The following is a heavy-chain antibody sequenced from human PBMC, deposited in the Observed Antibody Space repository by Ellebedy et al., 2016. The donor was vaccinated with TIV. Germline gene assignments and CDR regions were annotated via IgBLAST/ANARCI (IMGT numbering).Heavy chain of an antibody. D-gene: IGHD2-2*01. J-gene: IGHJ4*02. V-gene: IGHV4-59*08. CDR3: ASPSALVAPWPGFDY. Sequence: SETLSLXXTVSGGSISSYYWSWIRQPPGKGLEWIGYIYYSGSTNYNPSLKSRVTISVDTSKNQFSLKLSSVTAADTAVYYCASPSALVAPWPGFDYWGQGTLVTVSS. CDR1: GGSISSYY. CDR2: IYYSGST.